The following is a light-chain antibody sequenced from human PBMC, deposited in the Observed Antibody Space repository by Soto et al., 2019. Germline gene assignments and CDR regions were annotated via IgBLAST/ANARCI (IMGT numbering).Light chain of an antibody. J-gene: IGLJ1*01. CDR2: DVN. CDR1: SSDVGAYDY. CDR3: SSFVGPYTYV. Sequence: QSALTQPRSVSGSPGQSVTISCTGTSSDVGAYDYVSWYQHHPGKAPKVTIYDVNKRPSGVPDRFSGSKSGNTASLTISGLQPEDEADYYCSSFVGPYTYVFGTGTKLTVL. V-gene: IGLV2-11*01.